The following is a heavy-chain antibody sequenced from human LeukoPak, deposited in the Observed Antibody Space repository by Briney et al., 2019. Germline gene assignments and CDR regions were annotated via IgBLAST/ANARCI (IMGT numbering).Heavy chain of an antibody. CDR1: DGSISSSSYY. J-gene: IGHJ4*02. V-gene: IGHV4-39*07. CDR3: ARVHSSSGWYIFDY. CDR2: IYYSGTT. Sequence: SETLSLTCTVSDGSISSSSYYWVWIRQSPGKELEWIGNIYYSGTTYYNPSLKSRVTISLDTSKNQFSLKLSSVTAADTAVYYCARVHSSSGWYIFDYWGQGTLVTVSS. D-gene: IGHD6-19*01.